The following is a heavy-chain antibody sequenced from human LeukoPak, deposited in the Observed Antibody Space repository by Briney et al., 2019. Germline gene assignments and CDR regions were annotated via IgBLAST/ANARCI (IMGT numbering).Heavy chain of an antibody. Sequence: ETLSLTCTVSGGSVNSGGYYWSWVRRAPGKGLEWVANIKQDGSEKYYVDSVKGRFTISRDNAKNSLYLQMNSLRTEDTAVYYCARDFYSGSYSDYWGQGTLVTVSS. CDR2: IKQDGSEK. J-gene: IGHJ4*02. D-gene: IGHD1-26*01. CDR3: ARDFYSGSYSDY. CDR1: GGSVNSGGYY. V-gene: IGHV3-7*01.